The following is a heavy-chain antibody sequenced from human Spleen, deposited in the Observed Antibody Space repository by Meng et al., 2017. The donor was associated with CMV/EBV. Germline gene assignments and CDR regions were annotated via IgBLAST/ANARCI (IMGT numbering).Heavy chain of an antibody. CDR2: IDPSSGGT. Sequence: ASVKVSCKASGYTFTSYGISWVRQAPGQGLEWMGVIDPSSGGTGYAQKFKGRVTMTRDTSTTTVYMELSSLRSEDTAVYFCARKYCIGGSCYSSGGNWFDPWGQGSLVTVSS. V-gene: IGHV1-46*01. CDR1: GYTFTSYG. CDR3: ARKYCIGGSCYSSGGNWFDP. J-gene: IGHJ5*02. D-gene: IGHD2-15*01.